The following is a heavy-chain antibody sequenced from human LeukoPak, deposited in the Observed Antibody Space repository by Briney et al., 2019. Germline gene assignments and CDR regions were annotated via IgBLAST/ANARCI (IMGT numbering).Heavy chain of an antibody. Sequence: SETLSLTCTVSGGSISSGSYYWSWIRQPAGKGLEWIGRIYTSGSTNYNPSLKSRVTISVDTSKNQFSLKLSSVTAAETAVYYCARGIPGPWGQGTLVTVSS. J-gene: IGHJ5*02. CDR2: IYTSGST. V-gene: IGHV4-61*02. CDR1: GGSISSGSYY. D-gene: IGHD2-21*01. CDR3: ARGIPGP.